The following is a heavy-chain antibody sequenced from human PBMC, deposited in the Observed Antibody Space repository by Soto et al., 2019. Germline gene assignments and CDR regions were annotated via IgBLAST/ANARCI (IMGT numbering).Heavy chain of an antibody. J-gene: IGHJ4*02. CDR2: IYYSGST. CDR3: ARDGGRLWKQLVY. Sequence: PSETLSLTCTVSGGSISSSSYYWGWILQPPGKGLEWIGSIYYSGSTYYNPSLKSRVTISVDTSKNQFSLKLSSVTAADTAVYYCARDGGRLWKQLVYWGQGTLVTVSS. D-gene: IGHD5-18*01. CDR1: GGSISSSSYY. V-gene: IGHV4-39*07.